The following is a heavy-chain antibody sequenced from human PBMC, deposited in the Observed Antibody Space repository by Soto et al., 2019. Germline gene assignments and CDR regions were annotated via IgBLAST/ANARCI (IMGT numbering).Heavy chain of an antibody. V-gene: IGHV4-31*03. CDR2: IYYSGST. Sequence: QVQLQESGPGLVKPSQTLSLTCTVSGGSISSGGYYWSWIRQHPGKGLEWIGYIYYSGSTYYNPSLKRRVTISVDTSKNQFSLKLSSVTAADTAVYYCARYVDTAMVTPLTSFDYWGQGTLVTVSS. CDR3: ARYVDTAMVTPLTSFDY. J-gene: IGHJ4*02. D-gene: IGHD5-18*01. CDR1: GGSISSGGYY.